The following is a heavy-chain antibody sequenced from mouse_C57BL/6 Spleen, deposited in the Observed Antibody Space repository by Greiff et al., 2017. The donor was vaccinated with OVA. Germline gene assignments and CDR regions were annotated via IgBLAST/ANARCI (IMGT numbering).Heavy chain of an antibody. CDR2: ISSGSSTI. J-gene: IGHJ3*01. CDR1: GFTFSDYG. Sequence: EVKLMESGGGLVKPGGSLKLSCAASGFTFSDYGMHWVRQAPEKGLEWVAYISSGSSTIYYADTVKGRFTISRDNAKNTLFLQMTSLRSEDTAMYYCARNYYYYDWFAYWGQGTLVTVSA. D-gene: IGHD2-4*01. V-gene: IGHV5-17*01. CDR3: ARNYYYYDWFAY.